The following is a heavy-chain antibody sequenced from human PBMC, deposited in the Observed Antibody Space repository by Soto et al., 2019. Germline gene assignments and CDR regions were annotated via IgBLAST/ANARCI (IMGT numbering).Heavy chain of an antibody. D-gene: IGHD3-10*01. Sequence: QVQLVESGGGVVQPGRSLRLSCAASGFTFSSYGMHWVRQAPGKGLEWVAVIWYDGSNRYYADSVKGRFTISRDNSNNTLYLQMNSLRAEDTAVYYCGTYGSGSSFDNWGQGTLVTVSS. J-gene: IGHJ4*02. CDR3: GTYGSGSSFDN. V-gene: IGHV3-33*01. CDR2: IWYDGSNR. CDR1: GFTFSSYG.